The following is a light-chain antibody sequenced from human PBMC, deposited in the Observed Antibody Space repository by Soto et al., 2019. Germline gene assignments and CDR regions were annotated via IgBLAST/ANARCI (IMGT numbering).Light chain of an antibody. CDR3: QQYGRSQT. J-gene: IGKJ1*01. CDR1: QRVSSDS. Sequence: EIVLTQSRDTLSLSPGERATLSCRASQRVSSDSLAWYQQQPGQAPRLLIYSTSNRATGIPDRFSGSGSGTDFSLTIRRLEPEDFALYYCQQYGRSQTFGQVTKVYIK. CDR2: STS. V-gene: IGKV3-20*01.